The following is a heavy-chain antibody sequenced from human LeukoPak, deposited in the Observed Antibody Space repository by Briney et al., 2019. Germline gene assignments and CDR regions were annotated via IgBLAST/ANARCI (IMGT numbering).Heavy chain of an antibody. Sequence: GGSLRLSCAASGFTVISNYAMTWVRQAPGKGLEWVAGISGGGGNTYYADSVKGRFTVSRDNSKKTVHLQMSSLRAEDTAVYYCAKGGRDTGGNWFDPWGQGTLVTVSS. CDR2: ISGGGGNT. D-gene: IGHD2-8*02. V-gene: IGHV3-23*01. J-gene: IGHJ5*02. CDR3: AKGGRDTGGNWFDP. CDR1: GFTVISNYA.